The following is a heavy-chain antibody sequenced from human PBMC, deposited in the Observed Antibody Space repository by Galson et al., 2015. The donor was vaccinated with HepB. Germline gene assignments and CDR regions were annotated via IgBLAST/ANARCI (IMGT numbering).Heavy chain of an antibody. CDR1: GFSFSSHV. J-gene: IGHJ3*02. CDR2: ILHDGTDI. V-gene: IGHV3-30-3*02. CDR3: AKSPSRSWSEFDI. Sequence: SLRLSCAASGFSFSSHVMHWVRQTPGKGLEWVAVILHDGTDIRYADSVKGRFTISRDNSKNTLYLQMDSLRAEGSALYYCAKSPSRSWSEFDIWGQGTMVIVSS. D-gene: IGHD6-13*01.